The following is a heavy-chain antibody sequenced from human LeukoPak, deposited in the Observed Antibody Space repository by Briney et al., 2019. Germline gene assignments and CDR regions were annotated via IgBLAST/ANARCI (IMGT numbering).Heavy chain of an antibody. CDR2: IWYDGSNK. D-gene: IGHD7-27*01. CDR1: GFTFSSYG. CDR3: TRDRGSSTLGDY. Sequence: PGRSLRLSCAASGFTFSSYGMHWVRQAPGKGLEWVAVIWYDGSNKYYVDSVKGRFTISRDDSKSIAYLQMNSLKTEDTAVYYCTRDRGSSTLGDYWGQGTLVTVSS. J-gene: IGHJ4*02. V-gene: IGHV3-33*01.